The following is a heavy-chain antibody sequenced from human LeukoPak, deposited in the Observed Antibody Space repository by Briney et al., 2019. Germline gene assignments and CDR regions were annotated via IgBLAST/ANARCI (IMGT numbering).Heavy chain of an antibody. D-gene: IGHD4-11*01. Sequence: GASVKVSCKVSGYTLTDLCMHWVRQAPGKGLEWMGGFDPEDGETIYAQKFQGRVTMTEDTSTDTAYMELSSLRSEVTAVYFCATLGLSNYRDYWGQGTLVTVSS. J-gene: IGHJ4*02. CDR2: FDPEDGET. V-gene: IGHV1-24*01. CDR3: ATLGLSNYRDY. CDR1: GYTLTDLC.